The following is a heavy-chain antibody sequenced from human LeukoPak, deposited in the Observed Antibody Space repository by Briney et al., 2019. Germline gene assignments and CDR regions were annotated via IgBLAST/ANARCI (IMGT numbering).Heavy chain of an antibody. D-gene: IGHD3-22*01. CDR1: GGSISSGGYS. CDR2: IYHSGST. J-gene: IGHJ4*02. V-gene: IGHV4-30-2*01. Sequence: PSQTLSLTCAVSGGSISSGGYSWSWIRQPPGKGLEWIGYIYHSGSTYYNPSLKSRVTISVDRSKNQFSLKLSCVTAADTAVYYCARDYYDSSGYGVGSYFDYWGQGTLVTVSS. CDR3: ARDYYDSSGYGVGSYFDY.